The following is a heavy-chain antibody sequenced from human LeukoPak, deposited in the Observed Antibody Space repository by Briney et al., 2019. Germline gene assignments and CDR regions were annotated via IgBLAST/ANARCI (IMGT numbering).Heavy chain of an antibody. V-gene: IGHV3-23*01. J-gene: IGHJ3*02. CDR3: AKDWRLRKIGAFDI. Sequence: GGSLILFCAASGFTSSSYAMSSVPQATGKGLESVSAISGSGGSTYYADSVKVRFTISRDNSKNTLYLQMNSLSAEDTAVYYCAKDWRLRKIGAFDIWGQGTMVTVSS. CDR1: GFTSSSYA. CDR2: ISGSGGST. D-gene: IGHD1-1*01.